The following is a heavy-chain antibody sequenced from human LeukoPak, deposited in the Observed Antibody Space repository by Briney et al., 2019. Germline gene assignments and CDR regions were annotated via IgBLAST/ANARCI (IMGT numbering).Heavy chain of an antibody. CDR3: AKDLYCGGDCYSRAFDI. Sequence: GGSLRLSXAASGFTFSSYAMSWVRQAPGKGLEWVSAISGSGGSTYHADSVKGRFTISRDNSKNTLYLQMNSLRAEDTAVYYCAKDLYCGGDCYSRAFDIWGQGTMVTVSS. V-gene: IGHV3-23*01. D-gene: IGHD2-21*02. J-gene: IGHJ3*02. CDR2: ISGSGGST. CDR1: GFTFSSYA.